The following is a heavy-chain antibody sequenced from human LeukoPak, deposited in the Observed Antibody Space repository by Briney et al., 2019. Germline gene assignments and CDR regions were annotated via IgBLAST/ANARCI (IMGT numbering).Heavy chain of an antibody. CDR1: GGTFSSYA. CDR2: IIPIFGTA. V-gene: IGHV1-69*05. J-gene: IGHJ3*02. CDR3: ARDKDGGYGPFDI. D-gene: IGHD5-12*01. Sequence: SVKVSCKASGGTFSSYAISRVRQAPGQGLEWMGGIIPIFGTANYAQKFQGRVTITTDESTSTAYMELSSLRSEDTAVYYCARDKDGGYGPFDIWGQGTMVTVSS.